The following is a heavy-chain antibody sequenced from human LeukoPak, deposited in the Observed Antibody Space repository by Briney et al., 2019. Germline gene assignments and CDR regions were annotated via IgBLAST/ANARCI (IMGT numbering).Heavy chain of an antibody. Sequence: SETLSLTCTVSGGSISSGDYYWSWIRQPPGKGLEWIGYIYYSGSTNYNPSLKSRVTISVDTSKNQFSLKLSSVTAADTAVYYCARVGIAAADAFDYWGQGTLVTVSS. V-gene: IGHV4-61*08. CDR2: IYYSGST. D-gene: IGHD6-13*01. CDR1: GGSISSGDYY. J-gene: IGHJ4*02. CDR3: ARVGIAAADAFDY.